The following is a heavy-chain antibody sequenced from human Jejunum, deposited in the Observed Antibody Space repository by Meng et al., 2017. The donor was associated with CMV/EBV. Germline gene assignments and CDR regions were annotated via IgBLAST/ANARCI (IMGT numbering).Heavy chain of an antibody. Sequence: IFSDYYMSWIRQAPGKGLEWVSYISSNDTTIYYADSVKGRFTISRDNAKNSLSLQMNSLRAEDTAVYYCARAARGGATSAQYLQYWGQGTLVTVSS. J-gene: IGHJ1*01. CDR1: IFSDYY. CDR2: ISSNDTTI. CDR3: ARAARGGATSAQYLQY. V-gene: IGHV3-11*01. D-gene: IGHD1-26*01.